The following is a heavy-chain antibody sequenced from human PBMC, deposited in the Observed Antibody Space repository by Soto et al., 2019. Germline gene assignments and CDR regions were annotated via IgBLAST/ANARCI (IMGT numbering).Heavy chain of an antibody. CDR1: GSSISSSGYY. J-gene: IGHJ5*01. Sequence: SETLSLSCTVSGSSISSSGYYWGWIRQPAGRGLEWIGSLYYNVGTYYDPSLKSRVTISADTSANQFSLLVNSVTAADTAIYYCARLASRRWVDYWGHRALVTVSS. V-gene: IGHV4-39*01. CDR3: ARLASRRWVDY. CDR2: LYYNVGT.